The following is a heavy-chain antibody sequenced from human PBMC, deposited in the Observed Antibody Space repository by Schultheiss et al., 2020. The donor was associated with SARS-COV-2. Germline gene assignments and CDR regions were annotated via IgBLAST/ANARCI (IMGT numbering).Heavy chain of an antibody. J-gene: IGHJ6*02. V-gene: IGHV4-38-2*01. Sequence: SQTLSLTCAVSGYSISSGYYWSWIRQPPGKGLEWIGYIYYSGSTNYNPSLKSRVTISVDTSKNQFSLKLSSVTAADTAVYYCARGPGSRGPSGMDVWGQGTTVTVSS. CDR3: ARGPGSRGPSGMDV. CDR1: GYSISSGYY. D-gene: IGHD3-10*01. CDR2: IYYSGST.